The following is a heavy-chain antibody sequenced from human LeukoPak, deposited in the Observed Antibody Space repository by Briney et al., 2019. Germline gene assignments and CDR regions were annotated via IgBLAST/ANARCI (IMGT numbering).Heavy chain of an antibody. V-gene: IGHV5-51*01. CDR1: GYSFTSYW. CDR2: IYPGDSDI. D-gene: IGHD6-19*01. CDR3: VTHSSAWYYIDY. J-gene: IGHJ4*02. Sequence: GESLKISCKGSGYSFTSYWIGWVRQMPGKGLEWMGIIYPGDSDIRYSPSFQGQVTISADKSISTAYLQWSSLKASDTAIYYCVTHSSAWYYIDYWGQGTLVTVSS.